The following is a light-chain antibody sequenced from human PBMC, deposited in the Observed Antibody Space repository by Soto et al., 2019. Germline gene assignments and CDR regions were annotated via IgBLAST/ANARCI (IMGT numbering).Light chain of an antibody. CDR2: QTS. Sequence: EMVLTQSQATLSSFPGDRVTLSCLASQYINTRLAWYQHRPGQAPRLLIYQTSLRAAGIPARFSASGSGTDFTLTISDVQPEDFALYYCHQRQSWPRTFGQGTKVDIK. V-gene: IGKV3-11*01. J-gene: IGKJ1*01. CDR3: HQRQSWPRT. CDR1: QYINTR.